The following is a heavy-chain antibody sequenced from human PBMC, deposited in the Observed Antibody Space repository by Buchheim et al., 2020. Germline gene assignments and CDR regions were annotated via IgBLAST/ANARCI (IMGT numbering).Heavy chain of an antibody. CDR1: GYTFTSYY. CDR2: INTGAGGT. Sequence: QVQLVQSGAEVKKPGASVKVSCKASGYTFTSYYIHWVRQAPGQGLEWMGIINTGAGGTSYAQKFQGRVTLTRDTSTSTVYMEVSSLRSEDTAMYYCARVEWSGYDSASDFWGQGTL. J-gene: IGHJ4*02. V-gene: IGHV1-46*01. D-gene: IGHD5-12*01. CDR3: ARVEWSGYDSASDF.